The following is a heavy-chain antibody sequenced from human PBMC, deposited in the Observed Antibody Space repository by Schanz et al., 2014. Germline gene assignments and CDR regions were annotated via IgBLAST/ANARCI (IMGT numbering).Heavy chain of an antibody. D-gene: IGHD6-19*01. Sequence: VQLVESGGGVVQPGRSLRLSCAASGFTFSSYGMHWVRQAPGKGLEWVSYISGSSSTKYYADSVKGRFTISRDNGKKSLYLQMNSLRAEDTAVYFCARDLISSGWYAWGQGTLVTVSS. V-gene: IGHV3-48*01. J-gene: IGHJ4*02. CDR2: ISGSSSTK. CDR1: GFTFSSYG. CDR3: ARDLISSGWYA.